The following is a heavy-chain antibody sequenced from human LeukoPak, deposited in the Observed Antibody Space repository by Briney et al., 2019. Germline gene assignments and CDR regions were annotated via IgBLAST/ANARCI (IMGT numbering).Heavy chain of an antibody. V-gene: IGHV3-30*01. CDR3: ARDGEGDSSGYGGYFDY. D-gene: IGHD3-22*01. J-gene: IGHJ4*02. Sequence: GGSLRLSCAASGFTFSSYAMHWVRQAPGKGLEWVAVISYDGSNKYYADSVKGRFTISRDNSKNTLYLQMNSLRAEDTAVYYCARDGEGDSSGYGGYFDYWGQGTLVTVSS. CDR2: ISYDGSNK. CDR1: GFTFSSYA.